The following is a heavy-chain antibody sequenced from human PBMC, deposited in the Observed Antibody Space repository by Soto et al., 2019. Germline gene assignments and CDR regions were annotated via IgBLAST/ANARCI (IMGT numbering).Heavy chain of an antibody. D-gene: IGHD3-9*01. CDR2: IYYSGST. CDR1: GGSISSYY. V-gene: IGHV4-59*08. Sequence: SETLSLTCTVSGGSISSYYWSWIRQPPGKGLEWIGYIYYSGSTNYNPSLKSRVTISVDTSKNQFSLKLSSVTAADTAVYYCARQSGIAYYDILTGYNNWFDPWGQGTLVTVSS. J-gene: IGHJ5*02. CDR3: ARQSGIAYYDILTGYNNWFDP.